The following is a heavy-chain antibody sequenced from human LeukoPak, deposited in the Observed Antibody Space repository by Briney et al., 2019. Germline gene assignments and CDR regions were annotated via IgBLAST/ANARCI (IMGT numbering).Heavy chain of an antibody. CDR2: INSDGSST. D-gene: IGHD3-22*01. CDR3: ASSSGYPYYFDY. V-gene: IGHV3-74*01. Sequence: QTGGSLRLSCAASGFTFSSYWMHWVRQAPGKGLVWVSRINSDGSSTSYADSVKGRFTISRDNAKNTLYLQMNSLRAEDTAVYYCASSSGYPYYFDYWGQGTLVTVSS. J-gene: IGHJ4*02. CDR1: GFTFSSYW.